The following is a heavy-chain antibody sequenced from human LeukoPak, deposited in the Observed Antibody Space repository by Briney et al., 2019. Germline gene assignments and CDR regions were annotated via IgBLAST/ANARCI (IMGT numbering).Heavy chain of an antibody. CDR3: VSLFWGNYPYYFDY. CDR2: IYYSGNT. D-gene: IGHD3-16*02. J-gene: IGHJ4*02. V-gene: IGHV4-39*01. CDR1: GGSISSSSYY. Sequence: SETLSLTCTVSGGSISSSSYYWGWIRQPPGTGLEWIGNIYYSGNTYYSPSLKSRVTISVDTSKKQFSLKLSSVTAADTAVYYCVSLFWGNYPYYFDYWGQGTLVTVSS.